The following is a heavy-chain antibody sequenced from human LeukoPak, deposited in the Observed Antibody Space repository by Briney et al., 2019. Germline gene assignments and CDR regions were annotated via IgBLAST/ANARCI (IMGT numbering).Heavy chain of an antibody. CDR1: GGSISSSSYY. Sequence: SETLSLTCTVSGGSISSSSYYWGWIRQPPGKGLEWIGSIYYSGSTYYNPSLKSRVTISVDTSKNQFSLKLSSVTAADTAVYYCASARRGGATFDYWGQGTLVPVSS. CDR2: IYYSGST. D-gene: IGHD1-26*01. CDR3: ASARRGGATFDY. J-gene: IGHJ4*02. V-gene: IGHV4-39*07.